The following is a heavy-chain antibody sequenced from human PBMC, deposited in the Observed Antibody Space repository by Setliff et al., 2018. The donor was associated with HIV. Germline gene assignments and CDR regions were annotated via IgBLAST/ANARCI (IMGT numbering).Heavy chain of an antibody. V-gene: IGHV1-69*13. J-gene: IGHJ4*02. CDR3: ESGSHGEGATDY. Sequence: ASVKVSCKASGGTFSSYAISWVRQAPGQGLEWMGGIIPIFGTANYAQKFQGRVTITADESTNTAYMELSSLRSEDTAVYYCESGSHGEGATDYWGLGTLFTVSS. CDR2: IIPIFGTA. D-gene: IGHD1-26*01. CDR1: GGTFSSYA.